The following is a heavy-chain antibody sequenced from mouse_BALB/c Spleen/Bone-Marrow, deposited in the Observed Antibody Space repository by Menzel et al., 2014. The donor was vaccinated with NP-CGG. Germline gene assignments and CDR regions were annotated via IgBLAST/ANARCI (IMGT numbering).Heavy chain of an antibody. CDR3: ARPYRYYFDY. CDR1: GFTFSSYG. V-gene: IGHV5-6-3*01. Sequence: EVKLVESGGGLVQPGGSLKLSCAASGFTFSSYGMSWVRQTPDKRLELVATINSNGGSTYYPDSVKGRFTISRDNAKNTLYLQMSSLKSEDTAMYYCARPYRYYFDYWGQGTTLTVSP. J-gene: IGHJ2*01. CDR2: INSNGGST. D-gene: IGHD2-14*01.